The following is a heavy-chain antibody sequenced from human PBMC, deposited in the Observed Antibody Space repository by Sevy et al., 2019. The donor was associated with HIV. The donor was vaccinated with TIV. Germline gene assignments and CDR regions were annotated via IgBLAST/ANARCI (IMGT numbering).Heavy chain of an antibody. V-gene: IGHV4-30-4*01. CDR2: IYYSGNT. Sequence: SETLSLTCTVSRGSIRHADSYWNWIRQPPGKGLEWIGYIYYSGNTYYNPSLWSRFSISLDTSKNQFYLQLTSVTAADTAVYFCARSTVWFGELTWGQGTPVTVSS. CDR1: RGSIRHADSY. J-gene: IGHJ5*02. D-gene: IGHD3-10*01. CDR3: ARSTVWFGELT.